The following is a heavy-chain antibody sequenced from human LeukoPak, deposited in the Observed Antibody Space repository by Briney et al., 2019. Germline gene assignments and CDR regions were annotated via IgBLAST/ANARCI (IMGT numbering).Heavy chain of an antibody. V-gene: IGHV3-48*04. J-gene: IGHJ4*02. Sequence: PGGSLRLSCTASGLPFSDYSMNWFRQAPGKGPEWVSYLSTNDRTIYHADSVKGRFTISRDNAKNSLYLQMNSLRVEDTAVYYCARGLLRSFVSDYWGQGTLVTVSS. CDR2: LSTNDRTI. CDR3: ARGLLRSFVSDY. CDR1: GLPFSDYS.